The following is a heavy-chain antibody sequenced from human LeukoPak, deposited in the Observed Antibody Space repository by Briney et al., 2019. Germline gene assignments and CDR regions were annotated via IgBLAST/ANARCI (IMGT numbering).Heavy chain of an antibody. J-gene: IGHJ6*02. CDR3: ARDHYYDSSGPYSRYYYYGMDV. D-gene: IGHD3-22*01. V-gene: IGHV4-31*03. Sequence: SQTLSLTCTVSGVSISSGGYYWSWIRQHLGKGLEWIGYIYYSGSTYYNPSLKSRVTISVDTSKNQFSLKLSSVTAADTAVYYCARDHYYDSSGPYSRYYYYGMDVWGQGTTVTVSS. CDR1: GVSISSGGYY. CDR2: IYYSGST.